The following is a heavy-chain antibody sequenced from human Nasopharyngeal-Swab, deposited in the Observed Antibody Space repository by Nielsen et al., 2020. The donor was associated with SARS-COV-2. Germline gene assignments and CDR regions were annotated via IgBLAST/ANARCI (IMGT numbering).Heavy chain of an antibody. Sequence: GESLKISCAASGFTFDDYMMHWVRQGPGKGLEWVSLITWGGGGTYYADSVKGRFTISRDNSKSSLFLQMNSLRPEDTALYFCAKDSWTGDSYGSGSLFHSWGQGAQVTVSS. V-gene: IGHV3-43*01. CDR3: AKDSWTGDSYGSGSLFHS. CDR1: GFTFDDYM. J-gene: IGHJ4*02. D-gene: IGHD3-10*01. CDR2: ITWGGGGT.